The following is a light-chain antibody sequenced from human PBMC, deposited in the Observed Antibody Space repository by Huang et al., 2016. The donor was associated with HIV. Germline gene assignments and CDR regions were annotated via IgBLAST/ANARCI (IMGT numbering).Light chain of an antibody. CDR3: QQYDTWPLT. J-gene: IGKJ4*01. Sequence: EIVMTQSPATLSVSPGERATLPCRASQSVSSNLAWYQQKPGQAPRLLIYGASTRATGIPARFSGSGSGTDFTLIINSLQSEDFVIYYCQQYDTWPLTFGGGTKVEIK. CDR2: GAS. V-gene: IGKV3D-15*01. CDR1: QSVSSN.